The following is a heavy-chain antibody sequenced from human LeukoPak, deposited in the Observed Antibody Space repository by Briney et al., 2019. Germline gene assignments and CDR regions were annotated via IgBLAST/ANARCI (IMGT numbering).Heavy chain of an antibody. CDR3: ARDPGHYYDSSGYRHDAFDI. Sequence: GASVKVSCKASGGTFSSYAISWVRQAPGQGLEWMGWISAYNGNTNYAQKFQGRVTMTTDTSTSTGYMELRSLRSDDTAVYYCARDPGHYYDSSGYRHDAFDIWGHGTMVTVSS. J-gene: IGHJ3*02. CDR2: ISAYNGNT. CDR1: GGTFSSYA. V-gene: IGHV1-18*01. D-gene: IGHD3-22*01.